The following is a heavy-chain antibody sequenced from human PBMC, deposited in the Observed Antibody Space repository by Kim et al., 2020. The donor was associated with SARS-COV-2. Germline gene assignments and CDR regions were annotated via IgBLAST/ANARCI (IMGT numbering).Heavy chain of an antibody. J-gene: IGHJ6*02. V-gene: IGHV3-30*03. D-gene: IGHD1-26*01. Sequence: GGSLRLSCAASGFTFSSYGMHWVRQAPGKGLEWVAVISYDGSNKYYADSVKGRFTISRDNSKNTLYLQMNSLRAEDTAVYYCGGATRAISYYYGMDVWGQGTTVTVSS. CDR1: GFTFSSYG. CDR3: GGATRAISYYYGMDV. CDR2: ISYDGSNK.